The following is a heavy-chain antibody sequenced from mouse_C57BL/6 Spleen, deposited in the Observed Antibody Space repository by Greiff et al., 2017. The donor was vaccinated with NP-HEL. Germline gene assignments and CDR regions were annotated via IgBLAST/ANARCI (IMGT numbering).Heavy chain of an antibody. CDR1: GFSLSTFGMG. Sequence: QVQLQQSGPGILQPSQTLSLTCSFSGFSLSTFGMGVGWIRQPSGKGLEWLAHIWWDDDKYYNPALKSRLTISKDTSKNQVFLKIANVDTADTATYYCARMRGDGYSFYWYFDVWGTGTTVTVSS. J-gene: IGHJ1*03. D-gene: IGHD2-3*01. CDR3: ARMRGDGYSFYWYFDV. CDR2: IWWDDDK. V-gene: IGHV8-8*01.